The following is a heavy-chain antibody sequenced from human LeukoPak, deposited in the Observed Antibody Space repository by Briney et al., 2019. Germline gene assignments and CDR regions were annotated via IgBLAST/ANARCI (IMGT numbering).Heavy chain of an antibody. CDR3: ASHAGDSSSWYGNWFDP. J-gene: IGHJ5*02. CDR1: GYSFTSYW. CDR2: IYPGDSDT. Sequence: GESLKISCKASGYSFTSYWSGWVRQMPGKGLEWMGIIYPGDSDTRYSPSFQGQVTISADKSISTAYLQWSSLKASDTAMYYCASHAGDSSSWYGNWFDPWGQGTLVTVSS. D-gene: IGHD6-13*01. V-gene: IGHV5-51*01.